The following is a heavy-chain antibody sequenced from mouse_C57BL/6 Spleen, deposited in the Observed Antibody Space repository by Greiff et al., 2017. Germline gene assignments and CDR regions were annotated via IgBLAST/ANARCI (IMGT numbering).Heavy chain of an antibody. CDR3: ASDYYGSSLWYFEV. CDR1: GYTFTDYN. D-gene: IGHD2-1*01. Sequence: VQLQQSGPELVKPGASVKMSCKASGYTFTDYNMHWVKQSHGKSLEWIGYINPNNGGTSYNQKFKGKATLTVNKSSSTAYMELRSLTSEDSAVYYCASDYYGSSLWYFEVWGTGTTVTVSS. J-gene: IGHJ1*03. V-gene: IGHV1-22*01. CDR2: INPNNGGT.